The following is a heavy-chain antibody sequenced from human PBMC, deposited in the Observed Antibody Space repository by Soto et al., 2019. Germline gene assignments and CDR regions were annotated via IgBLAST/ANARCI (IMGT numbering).Heavy chain of an antibody. CDR1: DGSISSGGYY. V-gene: IGHV4-31*03. Sequence: QVQLQESGPGMVKPSQTLSLTCTVSDGSISSGGYYWSWIRQHPGKGLEWIGYIYYSGSTYYNPSLKSRVTISVDTSKNQFSLKLSSVTAADTAVYYCARDSGYYDFWVAFDYWGQGTLVTVSS. D-gene: IGHD3-3*01. J-gene: IGHJ4*02. CDR3: ARDSGYYDFWVAFDY. CDR2: IYYSGST.